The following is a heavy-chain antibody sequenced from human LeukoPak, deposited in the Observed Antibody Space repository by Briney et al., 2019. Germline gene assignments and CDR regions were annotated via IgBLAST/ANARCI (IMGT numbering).Heavy chain of an antibody. CDR3: ARGAPIDY. CDR2: IYNDETSA. CDR1: GSTFSNTW. J-gene: IGHJ4*02. Sequence: GGSLRLSCAASGSTFSNTWMYWVRQGPGKGLVWVSRIYNDETSATYADSVKGRFTISRDNAKNTPYLQMDSLRVDDTAVYYCARGAPIDYWGQGTLVTVSS. V-gene: IGHV3-74*01.